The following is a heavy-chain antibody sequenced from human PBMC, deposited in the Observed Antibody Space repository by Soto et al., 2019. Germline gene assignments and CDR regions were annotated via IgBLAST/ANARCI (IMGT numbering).Heavy chain of an antibody. J-gene: IGHJ4*02. Sequence: EVQLVESGGGLVQPGGSLRLSCAASGFTFSSYWMHWVRQAPGKGLVWVSRINSDGSSTSYADSVKGRFTISRDNAKNTPYLQMNSLSAEDTAVYYCARDSGGRVLLADWGQGTLVTVSS. CDR2: INSDGSST. CDR1: GFTFSSYW. D-gene: IGHD3-10*01. V-gene: IGHV3-74*01. CDR3: ARDSGGRVLLAD.